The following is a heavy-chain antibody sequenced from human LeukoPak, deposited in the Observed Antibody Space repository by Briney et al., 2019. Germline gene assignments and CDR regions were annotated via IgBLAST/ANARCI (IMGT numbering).Heavy chain of an antibody. V-gene: IGHV3-7*04. CDR2: IKQDGSEI. D-gene: IGHD4-23*01. Sequence: GSLRLSCAAPGFTLSSYWMSWVRQAPGKGLEWVANIKQDGSEINYVDSVKGRFTISRDNAKNSMLLQMNSLRAEDTAVYYCARADYGGNLFFDYWGQGALVTVSS. CDR3: ARADYGGNLFFDY. J-gene: IGHJ4*02. CDR1: GFTLSSYW.